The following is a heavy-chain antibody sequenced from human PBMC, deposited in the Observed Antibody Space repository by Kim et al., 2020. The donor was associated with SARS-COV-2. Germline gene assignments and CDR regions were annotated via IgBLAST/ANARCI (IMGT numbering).Heavy chain of an antibody. V-gene: IGHV4-39*01. D-gene: IGHD6-13*01. Sequence: SETLSLTCTVSGDSISRSRNYWGWIRQPTGKGLEWIGSSHYSGNTYYYPSHKSRATTSVHTSKNQFSLTTRTVTAAATAVYYCERQVSANSAVDYWGQGT. CDR2: SHYSGNT. J-gene: IGHJ4*03. CDR1: GDSISRSRNY. CDR3: ERQVSANSAVDY.